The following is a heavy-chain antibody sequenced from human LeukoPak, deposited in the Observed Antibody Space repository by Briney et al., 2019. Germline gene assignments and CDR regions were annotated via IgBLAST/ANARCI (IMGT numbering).Heavy chain of an antibody. CDR2: IDWDDDK. CDR3: ARVPAYYGSGSYYFDY. Sequence: ESGPTLVNPTQTLTLTCTFSGFSLSTSGMCVSWIRQPPGKALEWLARIDWDDDKYYSTSLKTRLTISKDTSKNQVVLTMTNMDPVDTATYYCARVPAYYGSGSYYFDYWGQGTLVTVSS. J-gene: IGHJ4*02. D-gene: IGHD3-10*01. CDR1: GFSLSTSGMC. V-gene: IGHV2-70*11.